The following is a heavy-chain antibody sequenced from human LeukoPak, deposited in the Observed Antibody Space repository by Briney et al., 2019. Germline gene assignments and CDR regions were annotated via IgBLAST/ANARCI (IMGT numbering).Heavy chain of an antibody. D-gene: IGHD2-2*01. J-gene: IGHJ4*02. CDR2: INHSGST. Sequence: SETLSLTCAVYGGSFSGYYWSWIRQPPGKGLEWIGEINHSGSTYYNPSLKSRVTISVDTSKNQFSLKLSSVTAADTAVYYCARRTVVVPAAVRGLDYWDQGTLVTVSP. V-gene: IGHV4-34*01. CDR3: ARRTVVVPAAVRGLDY. CDR1: GGSFSGYY.